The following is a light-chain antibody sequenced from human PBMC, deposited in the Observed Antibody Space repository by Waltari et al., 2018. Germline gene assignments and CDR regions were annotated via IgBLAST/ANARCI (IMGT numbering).Light chain of an antibody. V-gene: IGLV2-23*03. CDR2: EGS. J-gene: IGLJ2*01. CDR1: SSDVGSYNL. Sequence: QSALTQPASVSGSPGQSITISCTGTSSDVGSYNLVSWYQQHPGKAPKLMIYEGSKRPSGVSKRCSGAKSGNTASLTISGLQAEDEADYYCCSYAGSSTFHVVFGGGTKLTVL. CDR3: CSYAGSSTFHVV.